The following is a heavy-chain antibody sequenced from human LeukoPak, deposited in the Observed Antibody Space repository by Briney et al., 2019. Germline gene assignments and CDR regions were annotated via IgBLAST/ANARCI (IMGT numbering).Heavy chain of an antibody. CDR3: ARGLTLLGYCSSTSCLMNY. J-gene: IGHJ4*02. CDR1: GFTLSRYW. V-gene: IGHV3-74*01. Sequence: PGGSLRLSCAGSGFTLSRYWMHWVRQAPGKGLVWVSRIDSDGSTTDYADSVKGRFTISRDNANNTLYLQMNSLRAEDAGVYYCARGLTLLGYCSSTSCLMNYWGQGTLVTVSS. CDR2: IDSDGSTT. D-gene: IGHD2-2*01.